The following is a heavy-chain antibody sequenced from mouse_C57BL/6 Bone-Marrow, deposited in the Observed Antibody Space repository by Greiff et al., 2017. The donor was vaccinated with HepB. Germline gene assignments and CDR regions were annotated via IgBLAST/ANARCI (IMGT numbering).Heavy chain of an antibody. V-gene: IGHV14-2*01. CDR2: IDPEDGET. CDR3: ARVGCPTRYFDV. J-gene: IGHJ1*03. D-gene: IGHD1-1*01. Sequence: EVKVVESGAELVKPGASVKLSCTASGFNIKDYYMHWVKQRTEQGLEWIGRIDPEDGETKYAPKFQGKATITADTSSNTAYLQLSSLTSEDTAVYYCARVGCPTRYFDVWGTGTTVTVSS. CDR1: GFNIKDYY.